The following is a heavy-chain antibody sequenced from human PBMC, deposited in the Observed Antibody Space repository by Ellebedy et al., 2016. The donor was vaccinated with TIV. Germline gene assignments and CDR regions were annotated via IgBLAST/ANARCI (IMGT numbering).Heavy chain of an antibody. D-gene: IGHD6-13*01. V-gene: IGHV3-33*08. J-gene: IGHJ5*02. CDR3: ARVLGDSSSFNWFDP. CDR1: GFTFSSYG. Sequence: GESLKISCAASGFTFSSYGMHWVRQAPGKGLEWVAVIWYDGSNKYYADSVKGRFTISRDNSKNTLYLQMNSLRAEDTAVYYCARVLGDSSSFNWFDPWGQGTLVTVSS. CDR2: IWYDGSNK.